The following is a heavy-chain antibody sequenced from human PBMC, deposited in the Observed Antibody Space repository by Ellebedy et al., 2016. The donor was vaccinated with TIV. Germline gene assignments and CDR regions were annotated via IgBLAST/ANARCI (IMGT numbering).Heavy chain of an antibody. J-gene: IGHJ4*02. D-gene: IGHD6-13*01. CDR1: GFPFSSYA. V-gene: IGHV3-23*01. Sequence: GESLKISXAASGFPFSSYAMSWVRQPPGKGLEWVSSISDSGGNTYYADSVSGRFTFSRDNSKNTLYLQMNSLRAEDTAVYYCAKGWLGAGAGTDFDYWGRGTLVTVSS. CDR3: AKGWLGAGAGTDFDY. CDR2: ISDSGGNT.